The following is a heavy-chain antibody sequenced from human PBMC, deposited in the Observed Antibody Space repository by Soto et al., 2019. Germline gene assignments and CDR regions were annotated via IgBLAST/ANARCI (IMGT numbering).Heavy chain of an antibody. CDR2: MYYSGST. V-gene: IGHV4-39*01. Sequence: SSETLSLTSTVSGGSISSSDSYWGWLRQTPGKGLEFIGSMYYSGSTYYNPSLKSRLTISVDTSKNQFTLKLISVTAADTAVYYCAVVDSTGNWFDPWGEGALVTVSS. J-gene: IGHJ5*02. CDR1: GGSISSSDSY. CDR3: AVVDSTGNWFDP. D-gene: IGHD2-15*01.